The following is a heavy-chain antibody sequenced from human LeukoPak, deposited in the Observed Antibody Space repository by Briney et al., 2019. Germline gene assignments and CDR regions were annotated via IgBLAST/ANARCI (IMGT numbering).Heavy chain of an antibody. CDR2: ISDSGGYT. J-gene: IGHJ4*02. CDR1: GLTFRTYA. Sequence: TGGSLRLSCAASGLTFRTYAMSWVRQAPGKGLEWVSSISDSGGYTFYADSVKGRFTISRDNSKNTLYLQMSSLSAEDTAIYYCAKTFNRAYTYGPADNWGQGTLVTVSS. V-gene: IGHV3-23*01. D-gene: IGHD5-18*01. CDR3: AKTFNRAYTYGPADN.